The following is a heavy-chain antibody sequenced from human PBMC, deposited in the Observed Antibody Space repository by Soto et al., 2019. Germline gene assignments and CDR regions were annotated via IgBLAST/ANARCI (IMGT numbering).Heavy chain of an antibody. CDR2: ISYDGSNK. CDR3: ARMDTAMVRRWFDP. Sequence: GGSLRLSCAASGFTFSSYAMHWVRQAPGKGLEWVAVISYDGSNKYYADSVKGRFTISRDTSKNTLYLQMDSLRVDDTAVYYCARMDTAMVRRWFDPWGQGTLVTVSS. D-gene: IGHD5-18*01. V-gene: IGHV3-30-3*01. CDR1: GFTFSSYA. J-gene: IGHJ5*02.